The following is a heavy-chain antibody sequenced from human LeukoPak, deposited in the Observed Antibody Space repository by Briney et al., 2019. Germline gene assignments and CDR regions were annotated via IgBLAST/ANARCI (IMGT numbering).Heavy chain of an antibody. J-gene: IGHJ5*02. CDR3: AKEAPLQFGDWFDP. CDR1: GFTFSSYG. CDR2: IRYDGSNK. V-gene: IGHV3-30*02. Sequence: PGGSLRLSCAASGFTFSSYGMHWVRQAPGKGLEWVAFIRYDGSNKYYADSVKGRFTISRDNSKNTLYLQMNSLRAEDTAVYYYAKEAPLQFGDWFDPWGQGTLVTVSS. D-gene: IGHD3-16*01.